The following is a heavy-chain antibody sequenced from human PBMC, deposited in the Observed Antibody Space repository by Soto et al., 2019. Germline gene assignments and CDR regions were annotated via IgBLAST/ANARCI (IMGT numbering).Heavy chain of an antibody. CDR1: GGSISSSSYY. CDR2: INHSGST. Sequence: SETLSLTCTVSGGSISSSSYYWGWIRQPPGKGLEWIGSINHSGSTYDNPSLRSRVTMSVNRSKNQFSLNLTSVTAADTAVYFCARGHYRYAMDVWGQGTTVTVSS. V-gene: IGHV4-39*07. CDR3: ARGHYRYAMDV. J-gene: IGHJ6*02.